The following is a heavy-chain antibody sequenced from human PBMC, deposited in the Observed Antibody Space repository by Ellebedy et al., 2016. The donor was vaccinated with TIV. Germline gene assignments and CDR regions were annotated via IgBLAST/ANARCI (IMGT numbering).Heavy chain of an antibody. V-gene: IGHV4-34*01. Sequence: SETLSLTCAVYGGSFSAYYWSWIRQPPGKGLEWIGEINHSGSTNYNPSLKSRVTISVDTSKNQFSLKLSSVTAADTAVYYCARVWYGSGSYYYGMDFWGQGTTVTVSS. CDR2: INHSGST. D-gene: IGHD3-10*01. CDR3: ARVWYGSGSYYYGMDF. J-gene: IGHJ6*02. CDR1: GGSFSAYY.